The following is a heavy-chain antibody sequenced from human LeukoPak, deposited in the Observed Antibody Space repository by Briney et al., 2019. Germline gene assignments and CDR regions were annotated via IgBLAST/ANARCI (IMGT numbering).Heavy chain of an antibody. CDR1: GGSISSSSYC. CDR2: LYYSGGT. Sequence: TSETLSLTCTVSGGSISSSSYCWGWIRQPPGKGLEWIGNLYYSGGTYYNPSLKSRVTMSLDTSKNHFSLRLSSVTAADTAVYYCATNYTSTEDWGQGTLVTVSS. CDR3: ATNYTSTED. J-gene: IGHJ4*02. V-gene: IGHV4-39*02. D-gene: IGHD3-3*01.